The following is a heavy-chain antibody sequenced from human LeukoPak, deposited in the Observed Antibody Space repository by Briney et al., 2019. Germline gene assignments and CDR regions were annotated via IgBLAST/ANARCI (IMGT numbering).Heavy chain of an antibody. Sequence: PSETLSLTCSVSGGSISSYYWSWIRQPPGKGLEWIGHIYYSGSTNYNPSLKSRVTISVDTSKNQFFLELSSVTAADTSMYYCARHSPAGSGSDRRPFDYWGQGTLVTVSS. D-gene: IGHD3-10*01. CDR3: ARHSPAGSGSDRRPFDY. CDR2: IYYSGST. CDR1: GGSISSYY. J-gene: IGHJ4*02. V-gene: IGHV4-59*08.